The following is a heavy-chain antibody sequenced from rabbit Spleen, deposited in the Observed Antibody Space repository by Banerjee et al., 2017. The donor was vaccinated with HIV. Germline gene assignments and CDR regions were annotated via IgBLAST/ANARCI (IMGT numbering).Heavy chain of an antibody. J-gene: IGHJ6*01. D-gene: IGHD8-1*01. CDR2: IYAGSTGTT. CDR1: GIDFSSAYD. V-gene: IGHV1S40*01. Sequence: QSLEESGGDLVKPGASLTLTCTASGIDFSSAYDMCWVRQPPGKGLEWIACIYAGSTGTTYYASWAKGRFTISKTSSTTVTLQVTSLTAADTATYFCARDAGTSFSSYGMDLWGPGTLVTVS. CDR3: ARDAGTSFSSYGMDL.